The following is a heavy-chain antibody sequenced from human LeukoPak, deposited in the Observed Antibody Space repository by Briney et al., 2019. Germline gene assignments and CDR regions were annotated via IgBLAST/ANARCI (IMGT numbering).Heavy chain of an antibody. Sequence: GGSLRLSCAASGFTFNDYVMTWVRQAPGKGLEWVTLVSGSGGFTYYADSVKGRLTISRDNSKNTLYLQMHSLQAEDTAIYYCAKSSLPRGPYFGLYLDLWGRGTLVTVS. D-gene: IGHD2/OR15-2a*01. CDR1: GFTFNDYV. J-gene: IGHJ2*01. V-gene: IGHV3-23*01. CDR3: AKSSLPRGPYFGLYLDL. CDR2: VSGSGGFT.